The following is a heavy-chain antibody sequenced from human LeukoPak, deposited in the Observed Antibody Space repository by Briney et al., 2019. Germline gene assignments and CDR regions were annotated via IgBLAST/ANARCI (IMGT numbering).Heavy chain of an antibody. Sequence: GGSLRLSCAASGFTFSSYAMSWVRQAPGKGLEWVSAISGSGGSTYYADSVKGRFTISRDNSKNTLYLQMNSLRAEDTAVYYCAKDGCYYDSSGDYSEYWGQGTLVTVSS. CDR2: ISGSGGST. D-gene: IGHD3-22*01. V-gene: IGHV3-23*01. CDR3: AKDGCYYDSSGDYSEY. CDR1: GFTFSSYA. J-gene: IGHJ4*02.